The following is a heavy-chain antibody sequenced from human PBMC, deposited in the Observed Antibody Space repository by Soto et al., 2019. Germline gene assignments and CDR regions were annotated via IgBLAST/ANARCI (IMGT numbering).Heavy chain of an antibody. D-gene: IGHD1-20*01. Sequence: QVQLVQSGAEVKKPGASVKVSCRASGYTFTNYYMHWMRQAPGQGLEWMGIIDPSGGSTSYAQKFQGRVTMTRDTSTSTVYMEVSSLRSEDTAVYYCARSHNWRLGQNWGQGTLVTVSS. CDR3: ARSHNWRLGQN. J-gene: IGHJ4*02. CDR1: GYTFTNYY. CDR2: IDPSGGST. V-gene: IGHV1-46*01.